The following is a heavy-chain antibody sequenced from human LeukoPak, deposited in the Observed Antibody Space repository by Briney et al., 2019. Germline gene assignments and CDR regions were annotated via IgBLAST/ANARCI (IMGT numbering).Heavy chain of an antibody. CDR2: ISGSGGST. Sequence: GGSLRLSCAASGFTFSSYAMSWVRQAPGRGLEWVSAISGSGGSTYYADSVKGRFTISRDNSKNTLYLQMNSLRAEDTAVYYCAKDVYSGSWYRYFQHWGQGTLVTVSS. CDR1: GFTFSSYA. CDR3: AKDVYSGSWYRYFQH. V-gene: IGHV3-23*01. D-gene: IGHD6-13*01. J-gene: IGHJ1*01.